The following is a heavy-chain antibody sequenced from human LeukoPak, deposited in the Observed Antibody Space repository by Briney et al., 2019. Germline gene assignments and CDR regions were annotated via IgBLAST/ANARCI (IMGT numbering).Heavy chain of an antibody. CDR2: VNPNSGGT. D-gene: IGHD4-11*01. CDR1: GYTFTGYY. CDR3: ARGHSNWYYYYYMDV. J-gene: IGHJ6*03. Sequence: APVKVSCKASGYTFTGYYMHWVRQAPGQGLEWMGWVNPNSGGTNYAQKFQGRVTMTRDTSISTAYMELSRLRSDDTAVYYCARGHSNWYYYYYMDVWGKGTTVTVSS. V-gene: IGHV1-2*02.